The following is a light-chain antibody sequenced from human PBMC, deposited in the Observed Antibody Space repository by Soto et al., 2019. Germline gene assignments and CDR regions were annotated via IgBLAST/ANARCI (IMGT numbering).Light chain of an antibody. Sequence: IKLYQSPSSVSATVGDRVTITCRASQGISSYLAWYQQKPGKDPKLLIYAASTLQSGVPSRFSGSGSGTDFTLTISSLQPEDFATYYCQQLNSYLLTFGGGSKVDI. J-gene: IGKJ4*01. CDR2: AAS. CDR1: QGISSY. CDR3: QQLNSYLLT. V-gene: IGKV1-9*01.